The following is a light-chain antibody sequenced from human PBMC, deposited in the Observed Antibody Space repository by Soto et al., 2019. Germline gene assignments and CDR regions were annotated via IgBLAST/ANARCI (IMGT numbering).Light chain of an antibody. V-gene: IGKV3-15*01. J-gene: IGKJ4*01. Sequence: EIVMTQSPATLPVSPGERATLSCRASQSVSSNLAWYQQKPGQAPMFLIYGASTRATGIPARFSGSGSGTEFTLTIRSLQSEDFAVYYCQQYDNWPLTFGGGTKVEIK. CDR3: QQYDNWPLT. CDR2: GAS. CDR1: QSVSSN.